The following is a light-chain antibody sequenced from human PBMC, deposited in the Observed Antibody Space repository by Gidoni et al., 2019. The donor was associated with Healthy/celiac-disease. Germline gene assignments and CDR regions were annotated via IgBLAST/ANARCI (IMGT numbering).Light chain of an antibody. CDR3: QQAHIFPFT. CDR2: AAS. J-gene: IGKJ4*01. V-gene: IGKV1-12*01. Sequence: DIQMTQPPSSVSASVGDRVTITCRASKGISSWLAWYQQKPGKAPKLLIYAASSLQSGVPSRFSGSGSGKGFTLTISSLQPGDFATYYCQQAHIFPFTFGGGTKVEIK. CDR1: KGISSW.